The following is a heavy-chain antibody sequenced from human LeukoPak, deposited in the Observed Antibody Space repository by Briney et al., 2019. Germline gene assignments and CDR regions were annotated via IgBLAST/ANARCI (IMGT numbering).Heavy chain of an antibody. CDR3: AREYNWNDGDAFDI. Sequence: GGSLRLSCAASGFTFSSYSMNWVRQAPGKGLEWVSSISSSSSYIYYADSVKGRFTISKDNAKNSLYLQMNSLRAEDTAVYYCAREYNWNDGDAFDIWGQGTMVTVSS. CDR1: GFTFSSYS. D-gene: IGHD1-1*01. J-gene: IGHJ3*02. CDR2: ISSSSSYI. V-gene: IGHV3-21*01.